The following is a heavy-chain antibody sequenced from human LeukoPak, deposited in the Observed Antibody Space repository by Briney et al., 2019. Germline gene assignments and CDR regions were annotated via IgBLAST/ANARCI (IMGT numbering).Heavy chain of an antibody. J-gene: IGHJ4*02. CDR1: GYIFTDNY. Sequence: SVKVSCKASGYIFTDNYMLWVRQTPGHGIEWIAWINPKTGATAYAQRFQGRITVTSATSINTAYMDLSSLTTDDTAVYYCARDLTANIDSSYWGQETLVTVSS. D-gene: IGHD4-11*01. CDR3: ARDLTANIDSSY. CDR2: INPKTGAT. V-gene: IGHV1-2*02.